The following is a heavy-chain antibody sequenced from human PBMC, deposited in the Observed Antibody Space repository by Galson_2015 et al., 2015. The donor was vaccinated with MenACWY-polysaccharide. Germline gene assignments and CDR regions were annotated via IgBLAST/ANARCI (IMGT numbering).Heavy chain of an antibody. V-gene: IGHV3-23*01. Sequence: SLRLSCAASGFTFSTYGMGLVRQAPGKGLEWVSTLDGSGANTYYADSVRGRFTISRDNSKKMLSLQMNSLRAEDTALYYCAKDASNSWFDSWGQGTLVTVSS. CDR1: GFTFSTYG. CDR3: AKDASNSWFDS. J-gene: IGHJ5*01. CDR2: LDGSGANT. D-gene: IGHD4-23*01.